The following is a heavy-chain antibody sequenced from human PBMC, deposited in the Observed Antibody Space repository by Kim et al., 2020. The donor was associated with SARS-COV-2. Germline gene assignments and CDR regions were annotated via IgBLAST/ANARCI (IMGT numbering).Heavy chain of an antibody. J-gene: IGHJ6*02. CDR2: INPNSVGT. CDR3: ARGGSSWSYYYYGMDV. Sequence: ASVKVSCKASGYTFTGYYMHWVRQAPGQGLEWMGWINPNSVGTNYAQKFQGRVTMTRDTSISTAYMELSRLRSDDTAVYYCARGGSSWSYYYYGMDVWGQGTTVTVSS. V-gene: IGHV1-2*02. CDR1: GYTFTGYY. D-gene: IGHD6-13*01.